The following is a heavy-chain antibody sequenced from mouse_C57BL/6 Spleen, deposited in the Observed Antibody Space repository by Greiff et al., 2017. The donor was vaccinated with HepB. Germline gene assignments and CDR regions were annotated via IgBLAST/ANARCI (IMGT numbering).Heavy chain of an antibody. CDR1: GYTFTSYW. Sequence: QVQLQQSGAELVKAGASVKMSCKASGYTFTSYWMHWVKQRLGQGLEWFAETNPTNGRTYYNEKFKSKATLTVDKSFSTAYMLLSGPTFEDSAVYYCARIKKLLATYFDYWSQCTTLTVSS. V-gene: IGHV1S81*02. CDR3: ARIKKLLATYFDY. J-gene: IGHJ2*01. D-gene: IGHD1-1*01. CDR2: TNPTNGRT.